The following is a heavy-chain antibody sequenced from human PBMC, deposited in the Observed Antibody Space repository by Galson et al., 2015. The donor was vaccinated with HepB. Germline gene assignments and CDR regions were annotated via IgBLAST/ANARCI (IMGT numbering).Heavy chain of an antibody. D-gene: IGHD1-26*01. Sequence: SLRLSCAASGFTFSSYAMHWVRQAPGEGLEWVAVISYDGSNKYYADSGKGRFTISRDNSKNTLYLQMNSLRAEDTAVYYCARYRVGAYFDYWGQGTLVTVSS. CDR3: ARYRVGAYFDY. V-gene: IGHV3-30-3*01. CDR1: GFTFSSYA. J-gene: IGHJ4*02. CDR2: ISYDGSNK.